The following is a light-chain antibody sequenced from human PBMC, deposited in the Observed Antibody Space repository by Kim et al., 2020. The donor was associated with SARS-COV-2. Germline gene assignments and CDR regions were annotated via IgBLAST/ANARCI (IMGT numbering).Light chain of an antibody. Sequence: QSALTQPASVSGSPGQSITISCTGTSSDIGGYNYVSWYQQYPDKAPKLLIYDVTDRPSRVSNRFSGSKSGNTASLTISGLQAEDEGYYYCSSYTSSGTLVIVGGGTQLTVL. CDR2: DVT. J-gene: IGLJ2*01. V-gene: IGLV2-14*03. CDR1: SSDIGGYNY. CDR3: SSYTSSGTLVI.